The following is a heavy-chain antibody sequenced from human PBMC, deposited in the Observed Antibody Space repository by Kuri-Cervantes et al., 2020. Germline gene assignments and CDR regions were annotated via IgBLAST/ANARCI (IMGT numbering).Heavy chain of an antibody. CDR3: AHSGAPVVTLDY. CDR2: IYWDDDK. D-gene: IGHD3-22*01. Sequence: SGATLVNPTQTLTLTCTFSGFSLRTSGVGVGWIRQPPGTALAWLALIYWDDDKRYSPSLKSRLTITKDTSKNQVVLTMTNMDPVDTATYYCAHSGAPVVTLDYWGQGTLVTVSS. V-gene: IGHV2-5*02. CDR1: GFSLRTSGVG. J-gene: IGHJ4*02.